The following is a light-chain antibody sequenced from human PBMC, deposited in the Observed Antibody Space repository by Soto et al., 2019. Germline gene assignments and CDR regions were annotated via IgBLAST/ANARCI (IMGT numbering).Light chain of an antibody. V-gene: IGKV3D-20*02. J-gene: IGKJ5*01. CDR1: QSVSTSQ. CDR2: DAY. CDR3: QQRHMWPIT. Sequence: EIVLTQSPGTLSLSPGERATLSCRASQSVSTSQLAWYQQKPGQAPRLLIYDAYNRATGIPPRFSGSGSGTDFTLTISSLEPEDSAVYYCQQRHMWPITFGQGTRLEI.